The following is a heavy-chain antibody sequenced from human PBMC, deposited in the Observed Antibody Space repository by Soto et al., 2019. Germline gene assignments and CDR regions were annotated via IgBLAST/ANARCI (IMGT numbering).Heavy chain of an antibody. CDR2: VDPEDGET. Sequence: ASVKVSCKVSGYTFTDYYMHCVQQAPGKGLEWMGLVDPEDGETIYAEKFQGRVTITADTSTDTAYMELSSLRSEDTAVYYCATDLRYDSSGYYSNFDYWGQGTLVTVSS. CDR3: ATDLRYDSSGYYSNFDY. D-gene: IGHD3-22*01. V-gene: IGHV1-69-2*01. CDR1: GYTFTDYY. J-gene: IGHJ4*02.